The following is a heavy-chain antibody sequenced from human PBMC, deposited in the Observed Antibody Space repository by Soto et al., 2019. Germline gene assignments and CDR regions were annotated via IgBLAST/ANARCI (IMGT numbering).Heavy chain of an antibody. CDR2: ISAYNGNT. V-gene: IGHV1-18*01. CDR3: AREIVVVPAAIPCDAFDI. CDR1: GYTFTSYG. Sequence: ASVKVSCKASGYTFTSYGISWVRQAPGQGLEWMGWISAYNGNTNYAQKLQGRVTMTTDTSTSTAYMELRSLRSDDTAVYYCAREIVVVPAAIPCDAFDIWGQGTMVTVS. D-gene: IGHD2-2*01. J-gene: IGHJ3*02.